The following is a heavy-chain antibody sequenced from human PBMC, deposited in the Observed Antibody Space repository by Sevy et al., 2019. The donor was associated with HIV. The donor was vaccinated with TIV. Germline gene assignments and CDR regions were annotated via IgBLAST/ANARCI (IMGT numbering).Heavy chain of an antibody. CDR1: GFNVSSNY. CDR3: ARDRITYYYDSSGYYTSGYGMDV. J-gene: IGHJ6*02. Sequence: GGSLRRSCAASGFNVSSNYMNWIRQAPDKGLEWVSVIYSGANTYHADSVKGRFTISRDTSKNTLYLQMNSSRAEDQAVYYCARDRITYYYDSSGYYTSGYGMDVWGQGTTVTVSS. CDR2: IYSGANT. D-gene: IGHD3-22*01. V-gene: IGHV3-53*01.